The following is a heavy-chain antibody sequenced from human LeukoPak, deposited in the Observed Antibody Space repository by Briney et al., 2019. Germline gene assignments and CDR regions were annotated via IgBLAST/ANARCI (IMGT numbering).Heavy chain of an antibody. CDR3: ARHHYYGSGSYYNDH. Sequence: SETLSLTCTVSGGSISSSSYYWGWIRQPPGKGLEWIGSIYYSGSTYYNPSLKSPVTISVDTSKNQFSLKLGSVTAADTAVYYCARHHYYGSGSYYNDHWGQGTLVTVSS. D-gene: IGHD3-10*01. J-gene: IGHJ5*02. CDR2: IYYSGST. V-gene: IGHV4-39*01. CDR1: GGSISSSSYY.